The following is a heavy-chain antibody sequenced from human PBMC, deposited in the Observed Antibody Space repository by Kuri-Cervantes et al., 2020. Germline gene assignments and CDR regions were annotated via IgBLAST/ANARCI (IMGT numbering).Heavy chain of an antibody. Sequence: SCAVSGGSISSSNWWSWVRQPPGKGLEWIGKFYQSGSTNYNPSLKSRVTISVDTSKNQFSLKLTSVTTADTAVYYCARVVGSGSYYPLYWGQGTLVTVSS. CDR1: GGSISSSNW. D-gene: IGHD3-10*01. V-gene: IGHV4-4*02. J-gene: IGHJ4*02. CDR3: ARVVGSGSYYPLY. CDR2: FYQSGST.